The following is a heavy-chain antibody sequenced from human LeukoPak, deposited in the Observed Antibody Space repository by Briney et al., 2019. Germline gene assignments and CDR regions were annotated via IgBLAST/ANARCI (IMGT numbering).Heavy chain of an antibody. Sequence: TGGSLRLSCAASGFTFSSYAMNWVRQAPGKGLEWVSAITNSGGSTYYADSVKGRYTISRDNSKNTLHLQMKSLRAEDTAVYYCAKDSFCSGGSCYPGYFQHWGQGTLVTVSS. V-gene: IGHV3-23*01. CDR2: ITNSGGST. J-gene: IGHJ1*01. CDR1: GFTFSSYA. CDR3: AKDSFCSGGSCYPGYFQH. D-gene: IGHD2-15*01.